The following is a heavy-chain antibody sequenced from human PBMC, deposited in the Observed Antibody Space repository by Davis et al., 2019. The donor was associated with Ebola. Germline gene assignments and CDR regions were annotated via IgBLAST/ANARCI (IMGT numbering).Heavy chain of an antibody. D-gene: IGHD3-10*01. J-gene: IGHJ5*01. Sequence: GESLKISCAGSGFSFSAYSMNWVRQAPGKGLEWVSAISSDNLHIYYADSVKDRLTISRDNAKNSLYLQMNSLRAEDTAVYYCARSGAAWFDSWGQGTMVTVSS. V-gene: IGHV3-21*01. CDR2: ISSDNLHI. CDR1: GFSFSAYS. CDR3: ARSGAAWFDS.